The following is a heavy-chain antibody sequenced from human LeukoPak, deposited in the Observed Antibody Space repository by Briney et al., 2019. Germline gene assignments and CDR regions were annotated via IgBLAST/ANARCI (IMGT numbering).Heavy chain of an antibody. CDR1: GGSFRGYY. CDR3: ARRKAKTPNYFDY. Sequence: SETLSLTCAVYGGSFRGYYWSWVRQPPGKGLEWIGYIYYSGNTTYNPSLKSRVTISLDTSKNQFSLKLTSVTAADTAMYYCARRKAKTPNYFDYWGQGALVTVSS. J-gene: IGHJ4*02. V-gene: IGHV4-59*08. CDR2: IYYSGNT.